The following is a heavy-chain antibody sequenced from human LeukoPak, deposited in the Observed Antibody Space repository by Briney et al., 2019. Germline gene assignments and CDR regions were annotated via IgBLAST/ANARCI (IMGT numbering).Heavy chain of an antibody. Sequence: PGGSLRLSCAASGFTLSDYSMNWVRQAPGKGLEWVSSISSSSYMKYAESVRGRFTISRDNAKNSLYLHMSNVKTEDTAVYYCAKHIYGVVSIQQWGQGTLVTVSS. J-gene: IGHJ1*01. CDR3: AKHIYGVVSIQQ. V-gene: IGHV3-21*03. D-gene: IGHD3-3*01. CDR1: GFTLSDYS. CDR2: ISSSSYM.